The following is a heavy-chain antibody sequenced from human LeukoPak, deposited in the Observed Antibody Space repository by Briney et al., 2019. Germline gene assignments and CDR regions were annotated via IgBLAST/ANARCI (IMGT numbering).Heavy chain of an antibody. CDR2: ISYDGSNK. CDR1: GFSFNSYW. D-gene: IGHD3/OR15-3a*01. Sequence: GGSLRLSCAASGFSFNSYWMSWVRQAPGKGLEWVAVISYDGSNKYYADSVKGRFTISRDNSKNTLYLQMNSLRAEDTAVYYCAREFVDQTRYGMDVWGQGTTVTVSS. J-gene: IGHJ6*02. CDR3: AREFVDQTRYGMDV. V-gene: IGHV3-30-3*01.